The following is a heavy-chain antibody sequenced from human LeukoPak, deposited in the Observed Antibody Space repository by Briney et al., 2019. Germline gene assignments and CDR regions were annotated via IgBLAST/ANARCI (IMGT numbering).Heavy chain of an antibody. Sequence: PGGSLRLSCAASRVIFSSNTMHWVRLAPGKGLEWVALISYDGSNKYYADSVKGRFTISRDNSKSTLYLQKNSLRAEDRAVYYCPGEHNPLWHSSSWNMSDYCGQGSLVTVSS. J-gene: IGHJ4*02. D-gene: IGHD6-13*01. CDR1: RVIFSSNT. CDR2: ISYDGSNK. V-gene: IGHV3-30-3*01. CDR3: PGEHNPLWHSSSWNMSDY.